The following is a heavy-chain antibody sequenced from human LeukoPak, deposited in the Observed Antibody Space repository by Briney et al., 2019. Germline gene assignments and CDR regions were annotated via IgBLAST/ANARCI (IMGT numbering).Heavy chain of an antibody. Sequence: ASVKVSCKASGYTFTSYGISWVRQAPGQGLEWMGWISAYNGNTNYAQKLQGRVTMTTDTSTSTAYMEPRSLRSDDTAVYYCARAGFCSYGIYYYYYMDVWRKGTTVTISS. J-gene: IGHJ6*03. V-gene: IGHV1-18*01. CDR3: ARAGFCSYGIYYYYYMDV. CDR2: ISAYNGNT. CDR1: GYTFTSYG. D-gene: IGHD5-18*01.